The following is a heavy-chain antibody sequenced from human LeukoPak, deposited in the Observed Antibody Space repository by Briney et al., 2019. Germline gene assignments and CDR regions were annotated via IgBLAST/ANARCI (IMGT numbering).Heavy chain of an antibody. CDR1: SHNFANYW. Sequence: GESLKISCKASSHNFANYWIGWVRQQPGKGPEWLGIIYPGGSDTVYSPSFSGQVTISVDESTSTAYLQWNTLRASDTAMYYCARHRVRGAEDDVFDLWGQGTMVTVSA. J-gene: IGHJ3*01. CDR2: IYPGGSDT. CDR3: ARHRVRGAEDDVFDL. D-gene: IGHD3-10*01. V-gene: IGHV5-51*01.